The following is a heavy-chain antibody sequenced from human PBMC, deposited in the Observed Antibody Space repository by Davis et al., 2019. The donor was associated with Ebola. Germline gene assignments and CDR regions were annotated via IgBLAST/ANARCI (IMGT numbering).Heavy chain of an antibody. CDR3: AREKGKLFTSGWFDP. V-gene: IGHV3-13*01. Sequence: GGSLRLSCAASGFTFSSYDMHWVRQATGKGLEWVSAISTAGDTYYPGSVKGRFTISRENAKNSLYLQMNSLRAEDTAVYYCAREKGKLFTSGWFDPWGQGTLVTVSS. CDR1: GFTFSSYD. D-gene: IGHD2/OR15-2a*01. CDR2: ISTAGDT. J-gene: IGHJ5*02.